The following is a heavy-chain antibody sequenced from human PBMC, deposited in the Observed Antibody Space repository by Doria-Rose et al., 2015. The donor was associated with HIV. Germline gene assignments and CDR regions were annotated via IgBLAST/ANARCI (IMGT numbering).Heavy chain of an antibody. CDR3: ARIKSSRWYHKYYFDF. CDR1: GVSLSSPGMG. V-gene: IGHV2-26*01. D-gene: IGHD6-13*01. CDR2: IFSDDER. Sequence: QVTLKESGPVLVKPTETLTLTCTVSGVSLSSPGMGVSWIRQPPGKALERLANIFSDDERSYKTSLKSRLTISRGTSKSQVVLTMTDMDPVDTATCYCARIKSSRWYHKYYFDFWGQGTLVIVSA. J-gene: IGHJ4*02.